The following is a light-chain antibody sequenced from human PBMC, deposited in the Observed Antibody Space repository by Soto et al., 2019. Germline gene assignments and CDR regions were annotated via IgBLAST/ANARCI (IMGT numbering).Light chain of an antibody. CDR1: QSILSW. V-gene: IGKV1-5*02. Sequence: DIYMAQYTPTQFAFVGDRVTILCRASQSILSWLAWYQHKPGQAPKLLIYDASSLESGVPSRFSGSRSGTEFTLTISSLQPDDIATYYCQQYDTYWTFGQGTKVDIK. CDR3: QQYDTYWT. CDR2: DAS. J-gene: IGKJ1*01.